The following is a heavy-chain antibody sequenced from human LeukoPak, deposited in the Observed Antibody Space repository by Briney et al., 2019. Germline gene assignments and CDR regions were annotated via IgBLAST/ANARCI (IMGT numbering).Heavy chain of an antibody. D-gene: IGHD3-9*01. CDR2: ISAYNGNT. CDR3: ARLSHYDILTGYSDY. Sequence: ASVKVSCKASGYTFTSYGISWVRQAPGQGLEWMGWISAYNGNTNYAQKLQGRVTITTDESTSTAYMELSSLRSEDTAVYYCARLSHYDILTGYSDYWGQGTLVTVSS. J-gene: IGHJ4*02. CDR1: GYTFTSYG. V-gene: IGHV1-18*01.